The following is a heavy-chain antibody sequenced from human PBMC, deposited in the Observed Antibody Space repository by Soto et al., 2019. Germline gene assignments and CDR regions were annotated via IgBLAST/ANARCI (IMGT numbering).Heavy chain of an antibody. J-gene: IGHJ4*02. V-gene: IGHV4-39*02. CDR1: GDSISSSTYF. Sequence: TSETLSLTCTVSGDSISSSTYFWGWVRQPPGKGLEWIGSIYYSGSTYYNPSLKSRVTISVDTSKNHFSLKLSSVTAADTAVYYYSSHLGEDYFAYWGQGTLVTVSS. CDR3: SSHLGEDYFAY. CDR2: IYYSGST.